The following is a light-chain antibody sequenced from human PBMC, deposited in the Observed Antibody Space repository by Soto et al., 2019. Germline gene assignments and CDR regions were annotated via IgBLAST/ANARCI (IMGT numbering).Light chain of an antibody. Sequence: EIGLTQSPGILSLSPGERVTLSCRASQTVSSNYLAWYQQKTGQAPRLLIYAASSMATGIPDRFSGSGSGTDFTLTISRLEPEDVAVFYCHQYGTSPWTFGHGTKVEIK. CDR1: QTVSSNY. CDR2: AAS. V-gene: IGKV3-20*01. J-gene: IGKJ1*01. CDR3: HQYGTSPWT.